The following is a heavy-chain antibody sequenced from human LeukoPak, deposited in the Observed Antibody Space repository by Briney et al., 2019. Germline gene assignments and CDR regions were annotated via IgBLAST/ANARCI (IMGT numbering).Heavy chain of an antibody. CDR3: AKEIMVYAMVYFDY. D-gene: IGHD2-8*01. J-gene: IGHJ4*02. CDR2: IWYDGSNK. CDR1: GFTFSSDG. V-gene: IGHV3-33*06. Sequence: GGSLRLSCAASGFTFSSDGIHWVRQAPGKGLEWVAVIWYDGSNKYYADSVKGRFTISRDNSKNTLYLQMNSLRAEDTAVYYCAKEIMVYAMVYFDYWGQGTLVTVSS.